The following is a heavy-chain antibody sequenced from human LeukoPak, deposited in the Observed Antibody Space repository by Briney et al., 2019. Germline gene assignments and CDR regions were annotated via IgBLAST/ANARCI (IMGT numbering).Heavy chain of an antibody. V-gene: IGHV3-64*01. Sequence: GGSLTLSCAASGFTLSNHAMHWVRQGPGKGLEYVSAISLTGDSTYYANSVKGRFTISRDDSKNTLYLQMGSLQTEDMAVYYCARSYASGIHYMDVWGKGSTVTVSS. J-gene: IGHJ6*03. CDR3: ARSYASGIHYMDV. CDR2: ISLTGDST. CDR1: GFTLSNHA. D-gene: IGHD3-10*01.